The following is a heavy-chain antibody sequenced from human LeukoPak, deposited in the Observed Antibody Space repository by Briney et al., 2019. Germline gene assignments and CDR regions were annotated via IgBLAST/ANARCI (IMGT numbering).Heavy chain of an antibody. CDR1: GYTLTELS. CDR3: ATGTRSGWVFEY. V-gene: IGHV1-24*01. Sequence: VASVKVSCKVSGYTLTELSMHWVRQAPGKGLEWMGGFDPEDGETIYAQKFQGRVTMTEDTSTDTAYMELSSLRSEDTAVYYCATGTRSGWVFEYWGQGTLVTVSS. D-gene: IGHD6-19*01. CDR2: FDPEDGET. J-gene: IGHJ4*02.